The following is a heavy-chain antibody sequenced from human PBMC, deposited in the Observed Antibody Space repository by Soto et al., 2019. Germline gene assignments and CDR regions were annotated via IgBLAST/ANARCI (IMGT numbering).Heavy chain of an antibody. Sequence: PVKVSCKASGDTFSSYAISWVLQAPGQGLEWMGGIIPIFGTANYAQKFQGRVTITADESTSTAYMELSSLRSEGTAVYYCARGYDSSGYYFDYWGQGTLVTVSS. V-gene: IGHV1-69*13. J-gene: IGHJ4*02. D-gene: IGHD3-22*01. CDR2: IIPIFGTA. CDR3: ARGYDSSGYYFDY. CDR1: GDTFSSYA.